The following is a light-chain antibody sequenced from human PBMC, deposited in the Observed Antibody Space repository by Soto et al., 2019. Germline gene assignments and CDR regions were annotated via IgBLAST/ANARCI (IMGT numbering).Light chain of an antibody. CDR3: QRRASWPQIT. Sequence: EIVLTQSPATLSLSPGERATLSCRASQRVNSDVAWYQQRPGQATRLLIYDASNRATGVPARFGVSGCGTDFTITISGLEQEDFAIYYCQRRASWPQITGGQGPRLEIK. CDR1: QRVNSD. J-gene: IGKJ5*01. V-gene: IGKV3-11*01. CDR2: DAS.